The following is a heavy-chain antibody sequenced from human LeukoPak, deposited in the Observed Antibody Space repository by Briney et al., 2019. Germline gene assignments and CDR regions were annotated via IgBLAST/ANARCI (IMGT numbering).Heavy chain of an antibody. CDR1: GFTFSSLA. J-gene: IGHJ4*02. CDR2: ISGSGGGT. CDR3: AKRLAHTAFDD. D-gene: IGHD2-21*01. Sequence: GGSLSLSCAASGFTFSSLAMSWVRQAPGKGLEWVSTISGSGGGTYYADSVKGRFPISRDNCRNTLSLRMNSLRAEDTAVYYCAKRLAHTAFDDWGQGTLVTVSS. V-gene: IGHV3-23*01.